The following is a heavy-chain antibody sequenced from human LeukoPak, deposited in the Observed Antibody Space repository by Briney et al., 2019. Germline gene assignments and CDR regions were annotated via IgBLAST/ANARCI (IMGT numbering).Heavy chain of an antibody. V-gene: IGHV4-31*03. Sequence: PSQTLSLTCTVSGGSISSGGYYWSWLRQHPGKGLEWIGYIYYRGSHHYNPHLKSRDTISVDTSKNQFSLKLSSVTAADTAVYYCARLVDTATGYFDYWGQGTLVTVSS. CDR1: GGSISSGGYY. CDR2: IYYRGSH. J-gene: IGHJ4*02. CDR3: ARLVDTATGYFDY. D-gene: IGHD5-18*01.